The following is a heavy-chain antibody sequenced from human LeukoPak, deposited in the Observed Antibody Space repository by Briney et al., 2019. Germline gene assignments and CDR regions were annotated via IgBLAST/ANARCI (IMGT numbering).Heavy chain of an antibody. J-gene: IGHJ4*02. CDR1: GGSISSYY. V-gene: IGHV4-59*12. CDR3: AMSITMVRGVYGN. CDR2: IYYSGST. Sequence: SETLSLTCTVSGGSISSYYWSWIRQPPGKGLEWIGYIYYSGSTNYNPSLKSRVTISVDTSKNQFSLKLSSVTAADTAVYYCAMSITMVRGVYGNWGQGTLVTVSS. D-gene: IGHD3-10*01.